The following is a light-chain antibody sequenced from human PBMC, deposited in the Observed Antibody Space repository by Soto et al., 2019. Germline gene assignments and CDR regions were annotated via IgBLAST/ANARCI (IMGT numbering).Light chain of an antibody. CDR2: AAS. V-gene: IGKV1-33*01. Sequence: DIQMTQSPSSLSASVGDRVTITCQASHDISNFLNWYQQKPGKAPKLLIYAASYLDTGVPSRFSGGGSGTDFTFTISSLQPEDIATYYCQQFDNLPLTFGGGTKVEIK. J-gene: IGKJ4*01. CDR3: QQFDNLPLT. CDR1: HDISNF.